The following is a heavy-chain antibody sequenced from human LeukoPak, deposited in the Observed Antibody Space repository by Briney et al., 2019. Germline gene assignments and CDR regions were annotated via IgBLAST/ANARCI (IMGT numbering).Heavy chain of an antibody. J-gene: IGHJ4*02. CDR3: ARDQGRSGSYSEFDY. Sequence: ASVKVSCKASGYTFTSYGISWVRQAPGQGLEWMGWISAYKGNTNYAQKLQGRVTMTTDTSTSTAYMELRSLRSDDTAVYYCARDQGRSGSYSEFDYWGQGTLVTVSS. CDR2: ISAYKGNT. D-gene: IGHD1-26*01. V-gene: IGHV1-18*01. CDR1: GYTFTSYG.